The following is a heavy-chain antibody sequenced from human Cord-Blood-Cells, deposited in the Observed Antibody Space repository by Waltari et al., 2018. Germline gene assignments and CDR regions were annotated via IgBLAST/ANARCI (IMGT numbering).Heavy chain of an antibody. CDR3: ARAARPWGFFSGHAFDI. Sequence: QVQLVQSGAEVKKPGASVKVSCKASGYTFTGYYMHWVRQAPGQGLEWMGWINPNSGGTNYAQKFQGWVTMTRDTSISTAYMELSRLRSDDTAVYYCARAARPWGFFSGHAFDIWGQGTMVTFSS. CDR1: GYTFTGYY. V-gene: IGHV1-2*04. J-gene: IGHJ3*02. D-gene: IGHD7-27*01. CDR2: INPNSGGT.